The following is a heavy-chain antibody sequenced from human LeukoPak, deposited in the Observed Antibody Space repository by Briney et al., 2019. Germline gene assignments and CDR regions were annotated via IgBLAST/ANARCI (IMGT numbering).Heavy chain of an antibody. V-gene: IGHV3-7*01. CDR2: IKQDGSEK. D-gene: IGHD3-22*01. Sequence: LPGGSLRLSCAASGFTFSSYWMSWVRQAPGKGLEWVANIKQDGSEKYYVDSVKGRFTISGDNAKNSLYLQMNSLRAEDTAVYYCARDQYYYDSSGYYYYYYYYMDVWGKGTTVTISS. CDR3: ARDQYYYDSSGYYYYYYYYMDV. CDR1: GFTFSSYW. J-gene: IGHJ6*03.